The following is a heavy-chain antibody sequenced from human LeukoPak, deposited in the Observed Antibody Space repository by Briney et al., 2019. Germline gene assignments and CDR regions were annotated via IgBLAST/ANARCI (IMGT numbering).Heavy chain of an antibody. CDR3: APEWELLTVPIIDAFDI. Sequence: GGSLRLSCAASGFTFSSYAMSWVRQAPGKGLEWVSAISGSGGSTYYADSVKGRFTISRDNSKNTLYLQMNSLRAEDTAVYYCAPEWELLTVPIIDAFDIWGQGTMVTVSS. J-gene: IGHJ3*02. D-gene: IGHD1-26*01. CDR1: GFTFSSYA. V-gene: IGHV3-23*01. CDR2: ISGSGGST.